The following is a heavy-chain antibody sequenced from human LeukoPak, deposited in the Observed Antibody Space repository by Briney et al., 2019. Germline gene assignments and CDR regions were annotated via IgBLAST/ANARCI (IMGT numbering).Heavy chain of an antibody. D-gene: IGHD3-3*01. V-gene: IGHV4-38-2*01. CDR3: ARRVTIFGVVNFDY. J-gene: IGHJ4*02. CDR1: GYSISSGYY. Sequence: SETLSLTCAVSGYSISSGYYWGWIRQPPGNGLEWIGSIYHSGSTYYNPSLKSRVTISVDTSKNQFSLKLSSVTAADTAVYYCARRVTIFGVVNFDYWGQGTLVTVSS. CDR2: IYHSGST.